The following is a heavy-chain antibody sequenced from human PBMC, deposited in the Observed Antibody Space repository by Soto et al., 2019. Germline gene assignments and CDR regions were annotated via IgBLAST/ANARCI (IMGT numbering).Heavy chain of an antibody. J-gene: IGHJ6*02. CDR1: GFTFGDYA. Sequence: PGGSLRLSCTASGFTFGDYAMSWFRQAPGKGLEWVGFIRSKAYGGTTEYAASVKGRFTISRDDSKSIAYLQMNSLKTEDTAVYYCTRDDGGSSSHYYYYGMDVWGQGTTVTVSS. D-gene: IGHD6-6*01. CDR2: IRSKAYGGTT. CDR3: TRDDGGSSSHYYYYGMDV. V-gene: IGHV3-49*03.